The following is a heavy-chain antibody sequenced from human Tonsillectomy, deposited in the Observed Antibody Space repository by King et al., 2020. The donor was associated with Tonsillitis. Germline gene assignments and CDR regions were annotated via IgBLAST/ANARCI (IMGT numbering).Heavy chain of an antibody. CDR2: MNPNSGNT. J-gene: IGHJ6*02. CDR1: GYTFTSYD. CDR3: ARVVTVAGTLGYYYGMDV. V-gene: IGHV1-8*02. Sequence: QLVQSGAEVKKPGDSVKVSCKASGYTFTSYDINWVRQATGQGLEWMGWMNPNSGNTGYAQKFQGRVTMTRNTSISTAYMELSSLGSEETAVYYCARVVTVAGTLGYYYGMDVWGQGTTVTVSS. D-gene: IGHD6-19*01.